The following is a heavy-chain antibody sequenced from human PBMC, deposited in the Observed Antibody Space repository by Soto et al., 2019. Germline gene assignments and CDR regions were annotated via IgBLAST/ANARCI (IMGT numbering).Heavy chain of an antibody. CDR1: GGSISSATYS. J-gene: IGHJ4*02. CDR2: IYHSGST. Sequence: SETLSLTCAVSGGSISSATYSWIWIRQPPGKGLEWIGYIYHSGSTFYNPSLKSRVTISVDRSRNQFSLKLTSVTAADTAVYYCATSRLGVVAAIPDYSGQGTLVTVSS. V-gene: IGHV4-30-2*01. CDR3: ATSRLGVVAAIPDY. D-gene: IGHD2-15*01.